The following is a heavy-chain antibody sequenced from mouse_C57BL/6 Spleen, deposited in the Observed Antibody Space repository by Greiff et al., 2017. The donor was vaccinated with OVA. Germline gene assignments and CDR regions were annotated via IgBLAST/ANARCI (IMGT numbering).Heavy chain of an antibody. J-gene: IGHJ4*01. V-gene: IGHV1-64*01. D-gene: IGHD2-12*01. CDR3: ARSGNSYDYAMDY. CDR2: IHPNSGST. Sequence: QVQLQQPGAELVKPGASVKLSCKASGYTFTSYWMHWVKQRPGQGLEWIGMIHPNSGSTNYNEKFKSKATLTVDKSSSTAYMQLSSLTSEDSAVYYCARSGNSYDYAMDYWGQGTSVTVSS. CDR1: GYTFTSYW.